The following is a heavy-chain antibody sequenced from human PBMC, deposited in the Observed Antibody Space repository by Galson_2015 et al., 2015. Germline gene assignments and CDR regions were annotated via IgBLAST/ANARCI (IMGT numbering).Heavy chain of an antibody. CDR2: IERKEGT. CDR1: GCSIINGHW. J-gene: IGHJ4*02. V-gene: IGHV4-4*02. CDR3: ARNGDYALDS. D-gene: IGHD4-17*01. Sequence: SETLSVTCAVSGCSIINGHWWRWVRQSPGKGLDWIGEIERKEGTTYNPSLRGRATISVDTSKNHLSLILTSVTAADTALYYCARNGDYALDSWGQGTLVTVSS.